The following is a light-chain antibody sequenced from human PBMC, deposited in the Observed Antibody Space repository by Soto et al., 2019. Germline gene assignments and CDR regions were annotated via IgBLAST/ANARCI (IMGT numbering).Light chain of an antibody. CDR2: KAS. CDR1: QGISTS. J-gene: IGKJ2*01. CDR3: QQYKSYPHT. V-gene: IGKV1-5*03. Sequence: DIQMTQSPSSVSASVGDRVTITCRANQGISTSLAWYQQKPGKAPKLLIYKASSLDIGVPSRFSGSGSGTGVTLTISRLQPDDFATYCCQQYKSYPHTFGQGTKVDLK.